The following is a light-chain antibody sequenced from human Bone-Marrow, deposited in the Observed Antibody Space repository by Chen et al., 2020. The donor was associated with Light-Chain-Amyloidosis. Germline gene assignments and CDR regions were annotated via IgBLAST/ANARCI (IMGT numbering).Light chain of an antibody. J-gene: IGLJ3*02. CDR3: QVWDRSSDRPV. CDR2: DDS. Sequence: SYVLTQPSSVSVAPGQTATIACGGNNIGSTSVHWYQQTPGQAPLLVVYDDSDRPSGIPERLSGSNSGNTATPTIGRVEAGDEADYYCQVWDRSSDRPVFGGGTKLTVL. V-gene: IGLV3-21*02. CDR1: NIGSTS.